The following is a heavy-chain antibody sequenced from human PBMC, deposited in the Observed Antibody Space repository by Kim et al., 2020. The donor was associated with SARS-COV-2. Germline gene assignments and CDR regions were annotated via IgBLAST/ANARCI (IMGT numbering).Heavy chain of an antibody. V-gene: IGHV1-46*01. Sequence: QGRVTMTRDTSTSTVYMELSSLRSEDTAVYYCARDSLRVLTGPSGGAFDIWGQGTMVTVSS. D-gene: IGHD3-9*01. J-gene: IGHJ3*02. CDR3: ARDSLRVLTGPSGGAFDI.